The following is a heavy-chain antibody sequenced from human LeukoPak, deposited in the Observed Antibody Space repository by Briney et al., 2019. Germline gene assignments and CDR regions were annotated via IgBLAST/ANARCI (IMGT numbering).Heavy chain of an antibody. D-gene: IGHD5-24*01. CDR2: ISHDGGNK. V-gene: IGHV3-30-3*01. CDR1: GFTFSSYA. Sequence: AGRSLRLSCAASGFTFSSYAMHWVRQAPGKGLEWVAVISHDGGNKYYADSVKGRFTISRDNSKNTLYLQMNSLRAEDTAVYYCARDRERWLQTFDYWGQGTLVTVSS. J-gene: IGHJ4*02. CDR3: ARDRERWLQTFDY.